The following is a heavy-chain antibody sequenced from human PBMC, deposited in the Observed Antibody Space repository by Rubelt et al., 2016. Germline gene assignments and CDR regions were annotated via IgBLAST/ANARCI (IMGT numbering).Heavy chain of an antibody. Sequence: GKGLEWVSAISGSGGSTYYADSVKGRFTISRDNSKNTLYLQMNSLRAEDTAVYYCAKVGDYDSRYSYFDYWGQGTLVTVSS. CDR2: ISGSGGST. V-gene: IGHV3-23*01. CDR3: AKVGDYDSRYSYFDY. J-gene: IGHJ4*02. D-gene: IGHD3-22*01.